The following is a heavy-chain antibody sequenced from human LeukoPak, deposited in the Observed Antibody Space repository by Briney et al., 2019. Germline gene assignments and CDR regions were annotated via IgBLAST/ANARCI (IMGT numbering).Heavy chain of an antibody. Sequence: ASVKVSCKASGYTFTSYGISWVRQAPGQGLEWMGWIGAYNGNTNYAQKLQGRVTMTTDTSTSTAYMELRSLRSDDTAVYYCARANDYYDSSGYFDYWGQGTLVTVSS. CDR3: ARANDYYDSSGYFDY. CDR1: GYTFTSYG. CDR2: IGAYNGNT. V-gene: IGHV1-18*01. J-gene: IGHJ4*02. D-gene: IGHD3-22*01.